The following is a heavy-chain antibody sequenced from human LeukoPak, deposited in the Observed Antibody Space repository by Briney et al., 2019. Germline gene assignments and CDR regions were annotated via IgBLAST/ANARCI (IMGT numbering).Heavy chain of an antibody. CDR3: ARVLEGSSGQHWYFNL. J-gene: IGHJ2*01. D-gene: IGHD6-19*01. Sequence: SETLSLTCAVYGGSFSGYYWSWIRQPPGKGLEWIGEINHSGSTNYNPSLKSRVTISVDTSKNQFSLRLSSVTAADTAVYYCARVLEGSSGQHWYFNLWGRGTLVTVSS. V-gene: IGHV4-34*01. CDR1: GGSFSGYY. CDR2: INHSGST.